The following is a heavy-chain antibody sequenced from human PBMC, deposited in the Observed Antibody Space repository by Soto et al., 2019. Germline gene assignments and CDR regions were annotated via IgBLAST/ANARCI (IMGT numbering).Heavy chain of an antibody. V-gene: IGHV4-31*03. CDR1: GGSISSGGYY. D-gene: IGHD5-18*01. Sequence: PSETLSLTCTVSGGSISSGGYYWSWIRQHPGKGLEWIGYIYYSGNTYYNPSLKSRVTISVDTSKNQFSLKLSSVTAADTAVYYCARGEGYHGTFFDYWGQGTLVTVSS. J-gene: IGHJ4*02. CDR2: IYYSGNT. CDR3: ARGEGYHGTFFDY.